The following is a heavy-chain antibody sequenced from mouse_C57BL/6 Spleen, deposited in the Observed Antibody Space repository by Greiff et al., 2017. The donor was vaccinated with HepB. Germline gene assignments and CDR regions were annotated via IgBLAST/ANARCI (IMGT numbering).Heavy chain of an antibody. J-gene: IGHJ4*01. Sequence: EVQLVESGEGLVKPGGSLKLSCAASGFTFSSYAMSWVRQTPEKRLEWVAYISSGGDYIDYADTVKGRFTISRDNARNTLYLQMSSLKSEDTAMYYWTRGTTVVATEALDYWGQGTSVTVSA. V-gene: IGHV5-9-1*02. CDR3: TRGTTVVATEALDY. CDR2: ISSGGDYI. CDR1: GFTFSSYA. D-gene: IGHD1-1*01.